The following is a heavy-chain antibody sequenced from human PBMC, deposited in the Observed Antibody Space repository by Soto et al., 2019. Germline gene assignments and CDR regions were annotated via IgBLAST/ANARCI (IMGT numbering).Heavy chain of an antibody. D-gene: IGHD3-10*01. CDR3: ARLSRITFIVN. J-gene: IGHJ4*02. Sequence: QVRLVQSGAEVKSPGTSVKVSCQTSGYTFVDYSIHWVRQAPGQGLEYMGNIDHSTGTSDSAQTLQGRISLTTDASTSTVYMELNNLRSADTAVYYCARLSRITFIVNWGQGTLVTVSS. CDR2: IDHSTGTS. V-gene: IGHV1-46*04. CDR1: GYTFVDYS.